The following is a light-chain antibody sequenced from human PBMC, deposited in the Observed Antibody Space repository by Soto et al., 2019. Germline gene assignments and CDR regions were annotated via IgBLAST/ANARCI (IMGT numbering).Light chain of an antibody. CDR3: HQRSNWPRT. V-gene: IGKV3-11*01. CDR1: QSVSSY. Sequence: VLSQSPATLSLSPGERATLSCRASQSVSSYLAWYQQKPGQAPRLLIYDASNRATGIPARFSGSGSGTDFTLTISSLEPEDFAVYYCHQRSNWPRTFGQGTKVDIK. CDR2: DAS. J-gene: IGKJ1*01.